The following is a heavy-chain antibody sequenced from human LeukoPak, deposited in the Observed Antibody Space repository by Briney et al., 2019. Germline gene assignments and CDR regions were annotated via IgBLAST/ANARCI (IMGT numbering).Heavy chain of an antibody. CDR3: ARDRREIQVWPREYYYNYMDV. V-gene: IGHV3-7*01. CDR1: GFTFSSNW. D-gene: IGHD5-18*01. Sequence: AGSLSLSCAASGFTFSSNWMSWVRHGPGKGMGWVANIKKDGSEKYYVDSVKGRFTISRDNAKNSLYLQMTSLRAEDTAVYYCARDRREIQVWPREYYYNYMDVWGKGTTVTISS. CDR2: IKKDGSEK. J-gene: IGHJ6*03.